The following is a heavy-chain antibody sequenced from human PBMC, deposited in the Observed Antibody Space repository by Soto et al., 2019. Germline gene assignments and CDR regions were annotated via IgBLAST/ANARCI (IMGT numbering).Heavy chain of an antibody. CDR1: GFTFSSYA. V-gene: IGHV3-23*01. CDR3: ARVYYDLWRGSSLNY. J-gene: IGHJ4*02. D-gene: IGHD3-3*01. Sequence: PGGSLRLSCAASGFTFSSYAMSWVRQAPGKRLEWVSAISGSSVTTSYADSVKGRFTISRDNSKNTLYLQMSSLRAEDTALYYCARVYYDLWRGSSLNYWGQGTLVTVSS. CDR2: ISGSSVTT.